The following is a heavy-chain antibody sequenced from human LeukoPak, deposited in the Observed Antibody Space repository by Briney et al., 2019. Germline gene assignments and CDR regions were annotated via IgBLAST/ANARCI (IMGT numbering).Heavy chain of an antibody. CDR2: FDLEDGET. J-gene: IGHJ4*02. D-gene: IGHD1-14*01. V-gene: IGHV1-24*01. CDR3: ATDLGRPGLLFDY. Sequence: ASVKVSCKVSGYTLTELSMHWVRQAPGKGLEWRGGFDLEDGETIYAQKFQGRVTMTEDTSTDTAYMELSSLRSEDTAVYYCATDLGRPGLLFDYWGQGTLVTVSS. CDR1: GYTLTELS.